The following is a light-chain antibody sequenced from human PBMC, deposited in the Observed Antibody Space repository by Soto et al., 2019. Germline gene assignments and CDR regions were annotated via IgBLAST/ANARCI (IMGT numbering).Light chain of an antibody. CDR3: QQYGSSLYT. J-gene: IGKJ2*01. Sequence: EIVLTQSPVTLSLSPGERATLSCRASQSVSNNSLAWYQQIPGQPPRLLIYGASSRTTGIPDRFSGSGSGTDFTHTISRLEPGDCAVYYCQQYGSSLYTFGQGTKLDIK. V-gene: IGKV3-20*01. CDR1: QSVSNNS. CDR2: GAS.